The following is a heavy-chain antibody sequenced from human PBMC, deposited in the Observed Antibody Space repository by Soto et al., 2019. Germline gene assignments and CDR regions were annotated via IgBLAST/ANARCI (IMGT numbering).Heavy chain of an antibody. CDR3: ARVQSLGYCRSASCYDVFDH. D-gene: IGHD2-2*01. CDR1: GYTFNSAG. Sequence: QVHLVQSGPEVKEPGASVRVSCKASGYTFNSAGLAWVRQAPGQGLEWMGWISVDNGDTKYAQKFQGRVTMTTDTSTTTAYMDLRSLKSDDTAVFYCARVQSLGYCRSASCYDVFDHWGQGTLVTVSS. CDR2: ISVDNGDT. V-gene: IGHV1-18*01. J-gene: IGHJ4*02.